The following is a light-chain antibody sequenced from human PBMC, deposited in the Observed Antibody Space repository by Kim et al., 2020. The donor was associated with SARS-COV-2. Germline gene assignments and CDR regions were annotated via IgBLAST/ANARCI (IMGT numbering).Light chain of an antibody. CDR3: HQYGSSYT. CDR1: QSVSRSY. V-gene: IGKV3-20*01. CDR2: GAS. Sequence: SLSPGERATLSCRASQSVSRSYLAWYQQKPGQAPRLLISGASSRATGIPDRFTGSGSGTDFTLTISRLEPGDSAVYYCHQYGSSYTFGQGTKLEIK. J-gene: IGKJ2*01.